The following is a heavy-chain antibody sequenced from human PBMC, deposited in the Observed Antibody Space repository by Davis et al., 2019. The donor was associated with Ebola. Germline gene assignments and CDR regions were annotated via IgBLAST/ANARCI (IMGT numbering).Heavy chain of an antibody. CDR1: GYTFTSYG. V-gene: IGHV1-46*01. CDR2: INPSGGST. CDR3: AIYYYDSSGYYHYYFDY. D-gene: IGHD3-22*01. Sequence: ASVKVSCKASGYTFTSYGISWVRQAPGQGLEWMGIINPSGGSTSYAQKFQGRVTMTRDTSTSTVYMELSSLRSEDTAVYYCAIYYYDSSGYYHYYFDYWGQGTLVTVSS. J-gene: IGHJ4*02.